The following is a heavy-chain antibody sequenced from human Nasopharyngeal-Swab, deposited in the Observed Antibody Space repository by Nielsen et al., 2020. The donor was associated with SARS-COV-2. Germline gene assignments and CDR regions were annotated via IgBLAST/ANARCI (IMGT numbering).Heavy chain of an antibody. CDR2: IESDGSNT. CDR1: GFSFSTSW. D-gene: IGHD6-13*01. CDR3: AKDIGSWYYMDV. J-gene: IGHJ6*03. Sequence: GESLKISCAASGFSFSTSWMHWVRQGPGKGLVWVSRIESDGSNTIYADSAQGRFTISRENSKNMLYLQMTSLRVEDTAVYYCAKDIGSWYYMDVWGKGTTVTVSS. V-gene: IGHV3-74*01.